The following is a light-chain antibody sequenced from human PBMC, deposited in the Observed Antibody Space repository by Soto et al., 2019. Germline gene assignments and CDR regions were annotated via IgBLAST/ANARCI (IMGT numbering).Light chain of an antibody. J-gene: IGLJ2*01. CDR1: SGHSSYA. CDR2: LDSDGSH. Sequence: QPVLTQSPSASASLGASVKLTCTLSSGHSSYAIAWHQQQPEKGPRYLMKLDSDGSHTKGDAIPDRFSGSSSGAERYLTISSLQSEDEADYYCQTWGTCIHVVFGGGNKVTVL. V-gene: IGLV4-69*01. CDR3: QTWGTCIHVV.